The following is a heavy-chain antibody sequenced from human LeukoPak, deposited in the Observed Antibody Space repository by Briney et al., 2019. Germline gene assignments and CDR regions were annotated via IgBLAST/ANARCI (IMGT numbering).Heavy chain of an antibody. CDR2: INHSGST. D-gene: IGHD2-15*01. CDR1: GGSFSGYY. Sequence: SETLSLTCAVYGGSFSGYYWSWIRQPPGKGLEWIGEINHSGSTNYNPSLKSRVTISVDTSKNQFSLELSSVTAADTAVYYCARAHCSGGSCFDYWGQGTLVTVSS. J-gene: IGHJ4*02. V-gene: IGHV4-34*01. CDR3: ARAHCSGGSCFDY.